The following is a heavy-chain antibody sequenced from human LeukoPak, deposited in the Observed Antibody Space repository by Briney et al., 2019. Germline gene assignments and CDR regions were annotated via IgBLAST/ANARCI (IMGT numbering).Heavy chain of an antibody. Sequence: ASVKVSCKASGYTFTSYGISWVRQAPGQGLEWMGWISAYNDNTNYARKLQGRVTMITDTFTSTAYMELRSLRSDDTAVYYCASAYYDFWSGYSSHRYYYYYMDVWGKGTTVTVSS. CDR2: ISAYNDNT. CDR3: ASAYYDFWSGYSSHRYYYYYMDV. J-gene: IGHJ6*03. D-gene: IGHD3-3*01. V-gene: IGHV1-18*01. CDR1: GYTFTSYG.